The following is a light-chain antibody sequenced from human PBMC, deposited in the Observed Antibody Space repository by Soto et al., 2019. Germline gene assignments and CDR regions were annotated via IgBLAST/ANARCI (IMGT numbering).Light chain of an antibody. J-gene: IGLJ1*01. CDR3: YSYAGEYSHA. V-gene: IGLV2-11*01. CDR1: SSDVGRYNY. Sequence: SVLAQPRSVSGPPGQSVTLSCTGTSSDVGRYNYVSCYQQHSGKAPKFVIYDVSKRPSGVPDHFSGSKSANTASRTSFEIQADDEADYYCYSYAGEYSHAVGTGTKVTVL. CDR2: DVS.